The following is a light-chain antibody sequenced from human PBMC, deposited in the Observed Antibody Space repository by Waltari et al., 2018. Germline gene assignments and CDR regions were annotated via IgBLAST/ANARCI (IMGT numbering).Light chain of an antibody. CDR2: QND. CDR1: SSNIENNN. Sequence: QSVLTQPPSASGAPGQRVTISCSGSSSNIENNNVYWYQQVPGTAPKNLINQNDERPSGVPDRFAGSKSGTSASLAISGLRSEDEAHYYCAAWDASLGAWLFGGGTKLTVL. CDR3: AAWDASLGAWL. J-gene: IGLJ3*02. V-gene: IGLV1-47*01.